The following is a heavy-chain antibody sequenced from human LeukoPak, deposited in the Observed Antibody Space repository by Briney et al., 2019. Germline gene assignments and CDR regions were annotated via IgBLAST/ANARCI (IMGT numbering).Heavy chain of an antibody. Sequence: GASVKVSCKASGYTFTGYYLHWVRQAPGQGLEWMGGIIPIFGTANYAQKFQGRVTITADESTSTAYMELSSLRSEDAAVYYCARDLNGFGELLYLDYWGQGTLVTVSS. D-gene: IGHD3-10*01. J-gene: IGHJ4*02. CDR2: IIPIFGTA. CDR3: ARDLNGFGELLYLDY. V-gene: IGHV1-69*13. CDR1: GYTFTGYY.